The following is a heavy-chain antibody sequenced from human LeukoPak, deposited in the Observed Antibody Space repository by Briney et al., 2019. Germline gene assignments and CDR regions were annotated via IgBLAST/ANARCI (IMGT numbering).Heavy chain of an antibody. J-gene: IGHJ4*02. CDR2: IRRKANGGTT. D-gene: IGHD3-3*01. CDR3: TSGLYYDSWSDLFDY. Sequence: GRSLRLSCTASGFTFGDYAMSWVRQAPGKGPEWVGFIRRKANGGTTEYAASVKGRFTTSRDDSKSIAYLQMNSLKTEDTAVYYCTSGLYYDSWSDLFDYWGQGTLVTVSS. V-gene: IGHV3-49*04. CDR1: GFTFGDYA.